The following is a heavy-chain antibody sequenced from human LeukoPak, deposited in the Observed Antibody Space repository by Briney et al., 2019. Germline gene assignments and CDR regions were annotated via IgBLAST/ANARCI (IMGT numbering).Heavy chain of an antibody. D-gene: IGHD3-22*01. CDR1: GGTFSSYA. CDR2: IIPILGIA. Sequence: SVKVSCKASGGTFSSYAISWVRQAPGQGLEWMGRIIPILGIANYAQKFQGRVTITADKSTSTAYMELSSLRSEDTAVYYCARDRDPYYYDSRGYLPDYWGQGTLVTVSS. CDR3: ARDRDPYYYDSRGYLPDY. J-gene: IGHJ4*02. V-gene: IGHV1-69*04.